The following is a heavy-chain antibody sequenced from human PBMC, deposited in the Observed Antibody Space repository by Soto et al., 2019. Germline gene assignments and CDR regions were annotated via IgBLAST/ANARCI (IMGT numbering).Heavy chain of an antibody. J-gene: IGHJ4*02. V-gene: IGHV4-31*03. CDR1: GGSITSGGYY. CDR2: IYYTGST. Sequence: QVQLQESGPGLVKPSQTLSLTCTVSGGSITSGGYYWSWIRQHPGKGLENIGYIYYTGSTSYNPSLNSRVTISVDTSKNLSSLKLSVVNAADTAVYYCAAEVGFGPLFDYWGQGTLVTVSS. CDR3: AAEVGFGPLFDY. D-gene: IGHD3-16*01.